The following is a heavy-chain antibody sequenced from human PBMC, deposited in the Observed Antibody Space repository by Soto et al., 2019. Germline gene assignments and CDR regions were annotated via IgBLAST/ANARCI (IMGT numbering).Heavy chain of an antibody. J-gene: IGHJ4*02. CDR3: ATDFGSGRYYPDY. D-gene: IGHD3-10*01. V-gene: IGHV4-31*03. CDR2: IYYGGNT. CDR1: GGSISSGSYY. Sequence: QVQLQESGPGLVKPSQTLSLTCTVSGGSISSGSYYWSWIRQHPGKGLEWIGYIYYGGNTYYNPSLKGRVSISVDTSKNQFSLKVNSVTAADTAVYYCATDFGSGRYYPDYWGQGTLVTVSS.